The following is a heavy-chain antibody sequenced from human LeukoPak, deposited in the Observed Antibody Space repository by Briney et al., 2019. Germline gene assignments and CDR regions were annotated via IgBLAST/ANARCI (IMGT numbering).Heavy chain of an antibody. J-gene: IGHJ4*02. CDR1: GFTFSSYW. CDR2: FNSDGSTT. V-gene: IGHV3-74*01. Sequence: GGSLRLSCAASGFTFSSYWVHWVRQAQGKGLVWVSRFNSDGSTTGYADSVKGRFTISRDNTKNTLYLQMNSLRAEDTAVYYCAGERGDQTDYWGQGTRVTVSS. CDR3: AGERGDQTDY. D-gene: IGHD3-16*01.